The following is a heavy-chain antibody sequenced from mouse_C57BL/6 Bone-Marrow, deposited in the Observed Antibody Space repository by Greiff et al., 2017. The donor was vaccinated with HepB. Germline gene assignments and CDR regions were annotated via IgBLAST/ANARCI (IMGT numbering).Heavy chain of an antibody. J-gene: IGHJ3*01. V-gene: IGHV5-17*01. Sequence: EVQGVESGGGLVKPGGSLKLSCAASGFTFSDYGMHWVRQAPEKGLEWVAYISSGSSTIYYADTVKGRFTISRDNAKNTLFLQMTSLRSEDTAMYYCARGAPGAYWRQGSLVTVSA. CDR1: GFTFSDYG. CDR2: ISSGSSTI. CDR3: ARGAPGAY.